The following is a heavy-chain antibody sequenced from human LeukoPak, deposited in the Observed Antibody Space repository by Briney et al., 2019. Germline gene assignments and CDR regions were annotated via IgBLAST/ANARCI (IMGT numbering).Heavy chain of an antibody. CDR2: ISSSSSYI. V-gene: IGHV3-21*01. Sequence: GGPLRLSCAASGFTFSSYSMNWVRQAPGKGLEWVSSISSSSSYIYYADSVKGRFTISRDNAKKSLYLQMNSLRAEDTAVYYCARGYGDYTGTDYWGQGTLVTVSS. J-gene: IGHJ4*02. D-gene: IGHD4-17*01. CDR1: GFTFSSYS. CDR3: ARGYGDYTGTDY.